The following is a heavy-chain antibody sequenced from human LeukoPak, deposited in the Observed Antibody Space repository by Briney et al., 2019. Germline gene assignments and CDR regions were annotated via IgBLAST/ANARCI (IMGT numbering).Heavy chain of an antibody. CDR3: ARESGIAVAGTFLGWFDP. V-gene: IGHV1-69*04. CDR1: GGTFSSYA. CDR2: IIPILGIA. Sequence: GSSVKVSCKASGGTFSSYAISWVRQAPGQGLEWMGRIIPILGIANYAQKFQGRVTITADKSTSTAYMEPSSLRSEDTAVYYCARESGIAVAGTFLGWFDPWGQGTLVTVSS. J-gene: IGHJ5*02. D-gene: IGHD6-19*01.